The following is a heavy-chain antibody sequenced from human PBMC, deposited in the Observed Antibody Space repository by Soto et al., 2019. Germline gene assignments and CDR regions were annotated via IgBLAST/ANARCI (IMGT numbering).Heavy chain of an antibody. Sequence: QVQLVESGGGVVQPGRSLRLSCAASGFTFSSYAMHWVRQAPGKGLEWVAVISYDGSNKYYADSVKGRFTISRDNSKNTLYLQMTSLRAADTAVYYCASREVEGADYFDYWAQGTLVTVSS. CDR2: ISYDGSNK. J-gene: IGHJ4*02. CDR1: GFTFSSYA. CDR3: ASREVEGADYFDY. V-gene: IGHV3-30-3*01. D-gene: IGHD1-1*01.